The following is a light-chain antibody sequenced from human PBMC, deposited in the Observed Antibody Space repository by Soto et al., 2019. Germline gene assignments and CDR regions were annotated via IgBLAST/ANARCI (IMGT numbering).Light chain of an antibody. Sequence: IGWAPSPGTQSLSPGERATLSCRASQSVSSSYLAWYQQKPGQAPRLLIYGASSRATGIPDRFSGSGSGTDFTLTISRLEPEDFAVYYCQQYGSSRTFGQGTKVDIK. V-gene: IGKV3-20*01. J-gene: IGKJ1*01. CDR3: QQYGSSRT. CDR2: GAS. CDR1: QSVSSSY.